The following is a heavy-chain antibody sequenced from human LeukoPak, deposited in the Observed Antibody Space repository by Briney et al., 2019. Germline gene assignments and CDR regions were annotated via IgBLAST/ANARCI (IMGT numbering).Heavy chain of an antibody. CDR2: ISSDGSSI. CDR1: GFTFSNYA. CDR3: ASWGAGGNS. V-gene: IGHV3-74*01. J-gene: IGHJ4*02. Sequence: GGSLRLSCAASGFTFSNYAMYWVRQAPGKGLVWVSRISSDGSSIIYADSVKGRFTISRDIAKNTLYLQMNSLRAEDTAVYYCASWGAGGNSWGQGTLVTVSS. D-gene: IGHD3-16*01.